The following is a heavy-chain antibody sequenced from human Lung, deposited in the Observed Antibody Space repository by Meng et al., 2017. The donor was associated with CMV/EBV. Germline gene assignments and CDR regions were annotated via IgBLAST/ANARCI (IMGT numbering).Heavy chain of an antibody. CDR2: VYHMGNT. CDR1: GASMSSDY. J-gene: IGHJ5*02. Sequence: GSLRLSCTVSGASMSSDYWSWIRQSPGKGLEWVASVYHMGNTNYNPSLKSRATIPLDTSKSQFSLKLISVTGADTAIYYCAKGGGSWFGPWGQGSLVTVSS. D-gene: IGHD3-16*01. V-gene: IGHV4-59*12. CDR3: AKGGGSWFGP.